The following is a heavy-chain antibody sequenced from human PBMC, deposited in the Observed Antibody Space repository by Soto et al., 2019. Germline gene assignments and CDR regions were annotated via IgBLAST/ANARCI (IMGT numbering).Heavy chain of an antibody. Sequence: ASVKVSCKASGYTFTSYCISWVRQAPGQGLEWMGWISAYNGNTNYAQKLQGRVTMTTDTSTSTAYMELRSLRSDDTAVYYCARLYSCPVAALCAFDIWGQGTMVTVSS. J-gene: IGHJ3*02. CDR3: ARLYSCPVAALCAFDI. CDR1: GYTFTSYC. V-gene: IGHV1-18*01. CDR2: ISAYNGNT. D-gene: IGHD6-19*01.